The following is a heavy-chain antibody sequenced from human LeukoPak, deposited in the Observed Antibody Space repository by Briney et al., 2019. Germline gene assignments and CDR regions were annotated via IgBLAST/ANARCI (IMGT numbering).Heavy chain of an antibody. V-gene: IGHV3-11*04. D-gene: IGHD2-15*01. J-gene: IGHJ1*01. Sequence: GGSLRLSCAASVFTFSDYYMSWIRQAPGKGLEWVSYISSSGSTIYYADSVKGRFTISRDNAKNSLYLQMNSLRAEDTAVYYCARTIGYCSGGSCYPEYFQHWGQGTLVTVSS. CDR3: ARTIGYCSGGSCYPEYFQH. CDR2: ISSSGSTI. CDR1: VFTFSDYY.